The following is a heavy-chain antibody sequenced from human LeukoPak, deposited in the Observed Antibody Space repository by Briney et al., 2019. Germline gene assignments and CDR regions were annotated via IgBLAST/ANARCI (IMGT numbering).Heavy chain of an antibody. J-gene: IGHJ4*02. CDR2: INHSGST. D-gene: IGHD6-19*01. V-gene: IGHV4-34*01. CDR1: GGSISSYY. Sequence: PSETLSLTCTVSGGSISSYYWSWIRQPPGKGLEWIGEINHSGSTNYNPSLKSRVTISVDTSKNQFSLKLSSVTAADTAVYYCARGQWLVPFDYWGQGTLVTVSS. CDR3: ARGQWLVPFDY.